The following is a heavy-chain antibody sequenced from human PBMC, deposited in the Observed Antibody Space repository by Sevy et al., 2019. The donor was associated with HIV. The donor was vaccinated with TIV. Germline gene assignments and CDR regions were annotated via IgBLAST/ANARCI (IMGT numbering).Heavy chain of an antibody. J-gene: IGHJ4*02. CDR3: ARDSDGSGHHYLDYFDY. CDR2: ISTSIDYT. CDR1: GYTFTNYA. D-gene: IGHD3-22*01. V-gene: IGHV1-18*01. Sequence: ASVKVSCKASGYTFTNYAIGWVRQAPGQGLEWMGWISTSIDYTKLERNLQGRVTMTTDKSATTAYMELRGLRSDDTAVYYCARDSDGSGHHYLDYFDYWGQGTLVTVSS.